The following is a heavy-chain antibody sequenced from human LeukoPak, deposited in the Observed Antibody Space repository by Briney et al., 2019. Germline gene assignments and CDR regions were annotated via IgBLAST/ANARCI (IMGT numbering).Heavy chain of an antibody. CDR3: AKSGGYGLIDY. D-gene: IGHD1-26*01. Sequence: SETLSLTCTVSGASISGSGYYWGWIRQPPGKGLEWIGSIYSSGSTYYNASLQSRVTITIETSKNQISLRLNSVTAADTAMYYCAKSGGYGLIDYWGQGTLVTVSS. V-gene: IGHV4-39*01. J-gene: IGHJ4*02. CDR2: IYSSGST. CDR1: GASISGSGYY.